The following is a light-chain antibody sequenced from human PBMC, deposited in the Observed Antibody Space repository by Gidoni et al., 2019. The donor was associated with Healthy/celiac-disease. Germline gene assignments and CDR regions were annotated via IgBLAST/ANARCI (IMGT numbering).Light chain of an antibody. CDR2: AAS. J-gene: IGKJ1*01. CDR3: QQRYSTPWT. V-gene: IGKV1-39*01. CDR1: QSISSY. Sequence: DIQMTQSPSSLSASVGDRVNITCRASQSISSYLNWYQQKPGKAPKLLIYAASSLQSGVPSSFSGSGSWTDFTLTISSLQPEDFATYYCQQRYSTPWTFGQGTKVEIK.